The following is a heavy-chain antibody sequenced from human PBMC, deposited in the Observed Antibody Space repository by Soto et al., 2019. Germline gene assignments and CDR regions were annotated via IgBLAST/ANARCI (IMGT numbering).Heavy chain of an antibody. CDR2: IYTSGST. CDR1: GGSISSYY. V-gene: IGHV4-4*07. Sequence: LSLTCTVSGGSISSYYWSWIRQPAGKGLEWIGRIYTSGSTNYNPSLKSRVTMSVDTSKNQFSLKLSSVTAADTAVYYCARARYCSGGSCYGFDYWGQGTLVTVSS. D-gene: IGHD2-15*01. CDR3: ARARYCSGGSCYGFDY. J-gene: IGHJ4*02.